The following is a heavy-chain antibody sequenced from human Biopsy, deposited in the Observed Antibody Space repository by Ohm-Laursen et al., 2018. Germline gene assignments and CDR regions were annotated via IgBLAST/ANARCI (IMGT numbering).Heavy chain of an antibody. Sequence: SLRLSCSASGFDFSDYSMGWVRQAPGKGLEWVSSVTTTSSYIYYADSVKGRFTISRDNAKNSLYLHMNSLRAEDTAVYYCARLNSGTYDASDLWGQGTMVIVSS. CDR1: GFDFSDYS. D-gene: IGHD1-26*01. V-gene: IGHV3-21*01. J-gene: IGHJ3*01. CDR2: VTTTSSYI. CDR3: ARLNSGTYDASDL.